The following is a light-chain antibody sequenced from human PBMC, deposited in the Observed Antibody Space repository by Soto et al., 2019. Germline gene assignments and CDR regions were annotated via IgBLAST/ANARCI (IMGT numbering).Light chain of an antibody. V-gene: IGKV1-5*02. Sequence: DIQMTQSPSSLSASVGDRVTIICRASQSVSTRLAWYQQKPGEAPKLLIYDASALPRGVPSRFSGSGSGTKFTLTIASLQPDDFATYYCQQYETFSGTFGPGTKVDIK. CDR2: DAS. CDR3: QQYETFSGT. J-gene: IGKJ1*01. CDR1: QSVSTR.